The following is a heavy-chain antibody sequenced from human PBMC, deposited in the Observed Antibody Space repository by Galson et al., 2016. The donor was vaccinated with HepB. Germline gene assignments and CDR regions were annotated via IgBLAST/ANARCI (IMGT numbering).Heavy chain of an antibody. CDR2: MNPNSGNT. Sequence: SVKVSCKASGYTFTSYDINWVRQATGQGLEWMGWMNPNSGNTGYAQKFQGRVTMTRNTSISTAYMELSSLRSEDTAVYYCARALWFGELGYYYGMDVRGQGTTVTVSS. D-gene: IGHD3-10*01. J-gene: IGHJ6*02. CDR1: GYTFTSYD. V-gene: IGHV1-8*01. CDR3: ARALWFGELGYYYGMDV.